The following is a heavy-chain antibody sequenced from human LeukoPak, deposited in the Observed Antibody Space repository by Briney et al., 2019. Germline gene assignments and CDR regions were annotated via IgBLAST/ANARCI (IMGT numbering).Heavy chain of an antibody. CDR2: IYTSGST. CDR3: ARGWTDPLIVATTYYYYYMDV. D-gene: IGHD5-12*01. V-gene: IGHV4-4*07. CDR1: GGSISSYY. J-gene: IGHJ6*03. Sequence: PSETLSLTCTVSGGSISSYYWSWIRQPAGKGLEWIGRIYTSGSTNYNPSLKSRVTMSVDTSKNQFSLNLSSVTAADTAVYYCARGWTDPLIVATTYYYYYMDVWGKGTTVTVSS.